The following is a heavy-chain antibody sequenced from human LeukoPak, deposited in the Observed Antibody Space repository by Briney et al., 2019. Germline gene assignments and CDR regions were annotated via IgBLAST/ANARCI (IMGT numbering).Heavy chain of an antibody. D-gene: IGHD3-22*01. V-gene: IGHV4-4*07. CDR3: ARVGLGGYNDAFDI. J-gene: IGHJ3*02. CDR2: IYTNGST. Sequence: SETLSLTCTVSGGSISSYYWTWIRQPAGKGLEWIGRIYTNGSTNYNPSLKSRVTMSVDTSKNQFSLKLSSVSAADTAVYYCARVGLGGYNDAFDIWGQGTMVTVSS. CDR1: GGSISSYY.